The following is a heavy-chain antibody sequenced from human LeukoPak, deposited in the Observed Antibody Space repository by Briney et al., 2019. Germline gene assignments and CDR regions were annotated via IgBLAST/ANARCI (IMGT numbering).Heavy chain of an antibody. CDR1: GFAVSSNY. J-gene: IGHJ3*02. V-gene: IGHV3-53*01. D-gene: IGHD3-22*01. Sequence: PGGSLRLSCAASGFAVSSNYMSWVRQAPGKGLEWVSVIYSGGSTYYADSVKGRFTISRDNSKNTLYLQMNSLRAEDTAVYYCATPTGPSPYYYDSSGYGSPGAFDIWGQGTMVTVSS. CDR2: IYSGGST. CDR3: ATPTGPSPYYYDSSGYGSPGAFDI.